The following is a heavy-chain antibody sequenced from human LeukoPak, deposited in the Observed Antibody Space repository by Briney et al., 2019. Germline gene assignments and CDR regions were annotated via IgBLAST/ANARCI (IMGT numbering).Heavy chain of an antibody. J-gene: IGHJ4*02. Sequence: GGSLRLSCAASEVTVTDNYMSWVRQAPGKGLQWVSVIYPGGNLYYADSVKGRFIISRDNSQNTLSHQMNSLTADDTAVYYCARDRPPYYYDSSGYYSWGQGTLVTVSS. CDR3: ARDRPPYYYDSSGYYS. CDR1: EVTVTDNY. CDR2: IYPGGNL. V-gene: IGHV3-53*01. D-gene: IGHD3-22*01.